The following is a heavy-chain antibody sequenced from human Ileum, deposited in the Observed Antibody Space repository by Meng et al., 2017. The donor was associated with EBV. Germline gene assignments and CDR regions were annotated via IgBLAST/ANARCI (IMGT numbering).Heavy chain of an antibody. Sequence: QVRVVQFGPEVKNPWSPGKVSCKSSGSTFSVYGITWVRQAPGQGLEWMGGIIPALGTPKYARKFQDRLTITADKSTSTGYMELHSLTSNDTAVYFCARGTGADYWGQGTLVTVSS. J-gene: IGHJ4*02. CDR1: GSTFSVYG. V-gene: IGHV1-69*06. CDR3: ARGTGADY. D-gene: IGHD3-10*01. CDR2: IIPALGTP.